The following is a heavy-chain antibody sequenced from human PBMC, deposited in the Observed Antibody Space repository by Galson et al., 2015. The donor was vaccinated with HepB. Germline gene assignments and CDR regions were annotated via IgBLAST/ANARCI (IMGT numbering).Heavy chain of an antibody. Sequence: SVKVSCKASGYTFTSYGISWVRQAPGQGLEWMGWISAYNGNTNYAQKLQGRVTMTTDTSTSTAYMELRSLRSDDTAVYYCARGIWNPREQGREYAFDIWGQGTMVTVSS. J-gene: IGHJ3*02. D-gene: IGHD1-1*01. CDR2: ISAYNGNT. V-gene: IGHV1-18*01. CDR1: GYTFTSYG. CDR3: ARGIWNPREQGREYAFDI.